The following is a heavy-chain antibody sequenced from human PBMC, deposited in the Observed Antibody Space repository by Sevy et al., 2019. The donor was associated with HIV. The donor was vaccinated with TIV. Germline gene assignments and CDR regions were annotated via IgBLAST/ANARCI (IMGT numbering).Heavy chain of an antibody. V-gene: IGHV3-48*03. D-gene: IGHD4-17*01. CDR3: ARDLPPSATTVAHFDY. Sequence: GGSLRLSCAASGFTFSSYEMNWVRQAPGKGLEWVSYITNSGSAEYYSDSVRGRFTISRDNPKNSLYLQMNGLRAEDTALYYCARDLPPSATTVAHFDYWGRGTLVTVSS. CDR1: GFTFSSYE. J-gene: IGHJ4*02. CDR2: ITNSGSAE.